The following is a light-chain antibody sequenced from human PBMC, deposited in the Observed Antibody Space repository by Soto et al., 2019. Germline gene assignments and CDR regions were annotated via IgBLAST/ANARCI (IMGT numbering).Light chain of an antibody. CDR3: ATWDDSLSDYV. V-gene: IGLV1-47*01. J-gene: IGLJ1*01. Sequence: QSVLTQPPSASGTPGQRVTISCSGSNSNIGSNDVDWYQHLPGTAPKLLIYRNNQRPSGVPDRFSGSKSGTSASLAITGLRSDAEADYYCATWDDSLSDYVFGTGTKVTAL. CDR1: NSNIGSND. CDR2: RNN.